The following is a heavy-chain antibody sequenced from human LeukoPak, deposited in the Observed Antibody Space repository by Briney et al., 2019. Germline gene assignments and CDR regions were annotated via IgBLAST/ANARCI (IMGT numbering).Heavy chain of an antibody. J-gene: IGHJ6*03. Sequence: SETLSLTCTVSGGSISSHYWSWIRQPPGKGLEWIGYIYYSGSTNYNPSLKSRVTISVDTSKNQFSLKLSSVTAADTAEYYCARWSGYDYYYYYYMDVWGKGTTVTVSS. CDR2: IYYSGST. CDR3: ARWSGYDYYYYYYMDV. D-gene: IGHD5-12*01. V-gene: IGHV4-59*11. CDR1: GGSISSHY.